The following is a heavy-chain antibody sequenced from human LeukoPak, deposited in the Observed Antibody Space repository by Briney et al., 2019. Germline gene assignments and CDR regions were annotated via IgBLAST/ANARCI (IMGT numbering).Heavy chain of an antibody. J-gene: IGHJ4*02. CDR3: ARFLNTAMPALGY. Sequence: GESLKISCQGSGYSFTSYWIGWVRQMPGKGLEWMGIIYPGDSDTRYSPSFQGQVTISADKSISTAYLQWSSLKASDTAMYYCARFLNTAMPALGYWGQGTLVTVSS. V-gene: IGHV5-51*01. CDR1: GYSFTSYW. CDR2: IYPGDSDT. D-gene: IGHD5-18*01.